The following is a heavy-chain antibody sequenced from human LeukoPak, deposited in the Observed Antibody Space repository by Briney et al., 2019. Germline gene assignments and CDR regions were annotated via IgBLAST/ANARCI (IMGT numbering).Heavy chain of an antibody. Sequence: GRSLRLSCTASGFTFSSYGMHWVRQAPGKGLEWVAGISYDGSNKYYGDSVKGRFTVSRDNSKNTLYLQMISLRAEDTAVYYCVSVVTGFEYFDNWGQGTLVTVSS. J-gene: IGHJ4*02. CDR3: VSVVTGFEYFDN. V-gene: IGHV3-30*03. CDR2: ISYDGSNK. D-gene: IGHD4-23*01. CDR1: GFTFSSYG.